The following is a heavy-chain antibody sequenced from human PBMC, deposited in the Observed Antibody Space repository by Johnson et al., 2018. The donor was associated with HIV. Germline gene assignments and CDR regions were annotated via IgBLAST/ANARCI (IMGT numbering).Heavy chain of an antibody. CDR1: GFTFSSYA. CDR3: VRDRGTMLLDGAFDI. V-gene: IGHV3-23*04. Sequence: VQLVESGGGLVQPGGSLRLSCAASGFTFSSYAMNWVRQAPGKGLEWVSTISGSGGSTYYADSVKGRFTISRDNAKNSLYLQMNSLRAEDTAVYYCVRDRGTMLLDGAFDIWGQGTMVTVSS. CDR2: ISGSGGST. D-gene: IGHD3-10*01. J-gene: IGHJ3*02.